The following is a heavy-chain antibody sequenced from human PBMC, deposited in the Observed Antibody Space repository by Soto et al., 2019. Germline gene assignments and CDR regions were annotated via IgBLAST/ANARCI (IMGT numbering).Heavy chain of an antibody. J-gene: IGHJ3*02. V-gene: IGHV4-59*01. CDR2: ISDSGFT. Sequence: QVQLQESGPRLVKSSETLSLVCSVSGDSIIRSFWGWIRQSPGKGLEYIGYISDSGFTDYDPSLKSRVTISVDTSKTQLSLKPTSVTAADTAMYYCARGARDFFGPDSFDIWGQGTMVTVSS. D-gene: IGHD2-15*01. CDR1: GDSIIRSF. CDR3: ARGARDFFGPDSFDI.